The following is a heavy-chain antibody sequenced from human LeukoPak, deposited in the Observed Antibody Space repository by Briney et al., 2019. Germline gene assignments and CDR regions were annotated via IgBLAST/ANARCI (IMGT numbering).Heavy chain of an antibody. CDR2: FYDSGNT. CDR1: GGSISDYH. CDR3: ARGAIGWYIFDP. D-gene: IGHD6-19*01. V-gene: IGHV4-4*07. J-gene: IGHJ5*02. Sequence: SETLSLTCTVSGGSISDYHWNWLRQPAGKGLEWIGRFYDSGNTNYNPSLKSRVTMSLDASKNQVSLKLRSATAADTAVYFCARGAIGWYIFDPWGQGALVTVSS.